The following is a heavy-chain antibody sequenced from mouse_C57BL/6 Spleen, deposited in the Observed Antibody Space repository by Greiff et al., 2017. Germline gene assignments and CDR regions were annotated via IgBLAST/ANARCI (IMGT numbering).Heavy chain of an antibody. Sequence: EVNVVESGGGLVKPGGSLKLSCAASGFTFSSYAMSWVRQTPEKRLEWVATISDGGSYTYYPDNVKGRFTISRDNAKNNLYLQMSHLKSEDTAMYYCARGSNYLDYWGQGTTLTVSA. J-gene: IGHJ2*01. V-gene: IGHV5-4*03. CDR1: GFTFSSYA. CDR2: ISDGGSYT. CDR3: ARGSNYLDY. D-gene: IGHD5-1*01.